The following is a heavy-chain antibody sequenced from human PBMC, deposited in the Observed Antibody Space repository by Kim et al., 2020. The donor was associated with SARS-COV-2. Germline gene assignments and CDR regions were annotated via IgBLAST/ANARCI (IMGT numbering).Heavy chain of an antibody. Sequence: SETLSLTCTVSGGSISSGDYYWSWIRQPPGKGLEWIGYIYYSGSTYYNPSLKSRVTISVDTSKNQFSLKLSSVTAADTAVYYCARDKRITIFGVVRRTFDIWGQGTMVTVSS. CDR3: ARDKRITIFGVVRRTFDI. CDR1: GGSISSGDYY. CDR2: IYYSGST. V-gene: IGHV4-30-4*01. J-gene: IGHJ3*02. D-gene: IGHD3-3*01.